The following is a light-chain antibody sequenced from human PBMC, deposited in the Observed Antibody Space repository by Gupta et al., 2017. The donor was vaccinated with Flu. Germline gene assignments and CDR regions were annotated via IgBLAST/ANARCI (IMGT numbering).Light chain of an antibody. CDR3: QRTDNFPLT. CDR2: AAS. Sequence: GDTVTITCRASQGISAWLAWYQQKPGKAPKLLMSAASSLPSGVPTRFSGSGSGTDFTLTISRLQPEDFATYYCQRTDNFPLTFGEGTKVEIK. CDR1: QGISAW. J-gene: IGKJ1*01. V-gene: IGKV1-12*01.